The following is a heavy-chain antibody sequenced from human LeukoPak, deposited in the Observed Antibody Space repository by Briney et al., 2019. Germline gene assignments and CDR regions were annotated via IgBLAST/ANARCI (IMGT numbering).Heavy chain of an antibody. CDR2: ISSSSSYI. V-gene: IGHV3-21*01. Sequence: GGSLRLSCAASGFTFSSYSMNWVRQAPGKGLEWVSSISSSSSYIYYADSVKGRFTISRDNAKNSLYLQMNSLRAEDTAVYYCARGLYDGSGSYPGVPGYWGQGTLVTVSS. CDR1: GFTFSSYS. CDR3: ARGLYDGSGSYPGVPGY. D-gene: IGHD3-22*01. J-gene: IGHJ4*02.